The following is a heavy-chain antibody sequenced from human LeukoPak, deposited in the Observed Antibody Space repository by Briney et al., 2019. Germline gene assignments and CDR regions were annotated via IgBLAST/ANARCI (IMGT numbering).Heavy chain of an antibody. CDR3: AKAASNRAEAQDNWFDH. J-gene: IGHJ5*02. CDR2: ISCNSGSM. V-gene: IGHV3-9*01. D-gene: IGHD6-19*01. CDR1: GFTFGDYA. Sequence: PGRSLRLSCAAPGFTFGDYAMRWVRQAPGKGLEWVSGISCNSGSMGYADSVKGRFTISRDNSKNSLYLQMNSLRAEDTTLYYCAKAASNRAEAQDNWFDHWGQGTLVTVSS.